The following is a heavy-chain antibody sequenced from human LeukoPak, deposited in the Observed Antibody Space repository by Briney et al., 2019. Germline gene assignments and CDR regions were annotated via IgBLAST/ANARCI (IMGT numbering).Heavy chain of an antibody. J-gene: IGHJ5*02. CDR1: GGSISNYY. CDR3: ARDHTTSSNWFDP. CDR2: IFYSGST. Sequence: PSETLSLTCTVSGGSISNYYWSWIRQPPGKGLEWIGYIFYSGSTYYNPSLKSRVTISVDTSKNQFSLKLSSVTAADTAVYYCARDHTTSSNWFDPWGQGTLVTVSS. D-gene: IGHD2-2*01. V-gene: IGHV4-59*12.